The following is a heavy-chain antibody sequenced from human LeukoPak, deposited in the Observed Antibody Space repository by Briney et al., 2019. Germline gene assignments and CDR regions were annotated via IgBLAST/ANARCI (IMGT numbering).Heavy chain of an antibody. CDR3: ARDGYSYGYRSLDDAFDI. Sequence: PSETLSLTCTVSGGSISSYYWSWIRQPPGKGLERIGYIYYSGSTNYNPSLKSRVTISVDTSKNQFSLKLSSVTAADTAVYYCARDGYSYGYRSLDDAFDIWGQGTMVTVSS. CDR2: IYYSGST. J-gene: IGHJ3*02. V-gene: IGHV4-59*01. CDR1: GGSISSYY. D-gene: IGHD5-18*01.